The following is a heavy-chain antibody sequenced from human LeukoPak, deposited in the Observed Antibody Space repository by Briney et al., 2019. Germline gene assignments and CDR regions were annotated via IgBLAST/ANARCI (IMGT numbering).Heavy chain of an antibody. Sequence: GGSLRLSCVASGFNFSATSIHWVRQVPGKGLEWIGRIRNKANFYAKAYSPSVKGRFFLSRDDSNNVSYLQMNSLKTEDTGLYYCTKYDSWGQGTLVTVSS. CDR2: IRNKANFYAK. CDR1: GFNFSATS. CDR3: TKYDS. D-gene: IGHD2/OR15-2a*01. J-gene: IGHJ5*01. V-gene: IGHV3-73*01.